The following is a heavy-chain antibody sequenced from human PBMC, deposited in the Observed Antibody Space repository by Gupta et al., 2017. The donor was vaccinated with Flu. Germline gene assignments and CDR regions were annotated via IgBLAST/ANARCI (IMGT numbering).Heavy chain of an antibody. CDR2: ISAYNGNT. CDR3: ASSSGYSSSWRPTYYYYGMDV. CDR1: GYTFTSYG. J-gene: IGHJ6*02. Sequence: QVQLVQSGAEVKKPGASVTVSCKASGYTFTSYGISWVRQAPGQGLEWMGWISAYNGNTNYAQKLQGRVTMTTDTSTSTAYMELRSLRSDDTAVYYCASSSGYSSSWRPTYYYYGMDVWGQGTTVTVSS. D-gene: IGHD6-13*01. V-gene: IGHV1-18*01.